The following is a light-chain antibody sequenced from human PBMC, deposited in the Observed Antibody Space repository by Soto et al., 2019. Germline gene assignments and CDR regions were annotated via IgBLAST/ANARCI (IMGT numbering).Light chain of an antibody. CDR1: QSVSSQ. Sequence: EIVLTQSPATLSLSPGERATLSCRASQSVSSQLAWYQHKPGQAPRLLIYDASNRATGIPDRFSGRGSGTDITLTIISLEPEDFAVYYCAQRVWPWTDGKGNKGDIK. J-gene: IGKJ1*01. V-gene: IGKV3-11*01. CDR3: AQRVWPWT. CDR2: DAS.